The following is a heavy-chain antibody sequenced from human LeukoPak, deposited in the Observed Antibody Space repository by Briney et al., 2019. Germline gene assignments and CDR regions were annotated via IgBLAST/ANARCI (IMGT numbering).Heavy chain of an antibody. CDR2: IHHSGST. Sequence: SKTLSLTCTVSGGSISSSSYYWGWIRQPPGKGLEWIGSIHHSGSTYYNPSLKSRVTISVDTSKNQFSLKLSSMTAADTAVYYCAGDRGVYGSGPGGTFDIWGQGTMVTLSS. V-gene: IGHV4-39*07. J-gene: IGHJ3*02. D-gene: IGHD3-10*01. CDR3: AGDRGVYGSGPGGTFDI. CDR1: GGSISSSSYY.